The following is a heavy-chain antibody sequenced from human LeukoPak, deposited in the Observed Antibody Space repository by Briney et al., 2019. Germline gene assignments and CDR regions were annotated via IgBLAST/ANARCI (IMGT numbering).Heavy chain of an antibody. CDR2: INPSGGST. J-gene: IGHJ4*02. D-gene: IGHD3-22*01. V-gene: IGHV1-46*01. Sequence: ASVKVSCKASGYIFTNYYMHWVRQAPGQGLEWMGIINPSGGSTTYAQKFQGRVTMTRGTSTSTVYMEVSSLRSEDTAVYYCARAGYDSSGYYSYWGQGTLVTVSS. CDR3: ARAGYDSSGYYSY. CDR1: GYIFTNYY.